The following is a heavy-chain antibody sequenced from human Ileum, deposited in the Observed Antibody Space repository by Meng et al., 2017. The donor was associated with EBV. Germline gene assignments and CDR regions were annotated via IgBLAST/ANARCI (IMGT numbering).Heavy chain of an antibody. J-gene: IGHJ4*02. D-gene: IGHD3-10*01. Sequence: QVHVVPSGAGWEKPGASVKVSCKASGYTFTGYYMHWVRQAPGQGLEWMGRINPNTGGTNYAQNFQGRVTMTRDTSITTAYMELSRLRSADTAMYYCARGKSGSYSLDYWGQGTLVTVSS. CDR3: ARGKSGSYSLDY. CDR2: INPNTGGT. CDR1: GYTFTGYY. V-gene: IGHV1-2*06.